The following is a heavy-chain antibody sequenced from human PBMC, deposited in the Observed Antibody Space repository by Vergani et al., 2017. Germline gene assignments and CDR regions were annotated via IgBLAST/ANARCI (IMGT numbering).Heavy chain of an antibody. Sequence: EVQLLESGGGLVQPGGSLRLSCAASGFTFSSYAMSWVRQAPGKGLEWVSAISGSGGSTYYADSVKGRFTISRDNSKNTLYLQMNSLRAEDTALYYCAKGRQWLESFDYWGQGTLVTVSS. V-gene: IGHV3-23*01. CDR3: AKGRQWLESFDY. CDR2: ISGSGGST. D-gene: IGHD6-19*01. CDR1: GFTFSSYA. J-gene: IGHJ4*02.